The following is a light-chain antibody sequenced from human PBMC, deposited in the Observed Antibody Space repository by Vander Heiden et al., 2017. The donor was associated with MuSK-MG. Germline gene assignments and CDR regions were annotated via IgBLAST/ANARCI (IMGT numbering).Light chain of an antibody. Sequence: EIMMTQSPATLSVSPGERATLSCRASQSVSSNLAWYQQKPGQAPRLLIYSASTRATAIPDRFSGSGSGTEFTLTSSSRQSEDFAVYYWQQDNNLYTFGQGTKLEIK. CDR2: SAS. CDR3: QQDNNLYT. CDR1: QSVSSN. V-gene: IGKV3-15*01. J-gene: IGKJ2*01.